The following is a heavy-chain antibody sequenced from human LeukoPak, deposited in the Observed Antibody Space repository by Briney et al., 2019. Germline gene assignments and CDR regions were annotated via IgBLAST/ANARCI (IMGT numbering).Heavy chain of an antibody. Sequence: PGGSLRLSCEASGFTFSRYWMHWVRQASGKGLVWASRIKSDGKTNYADSVKGRFTISRDNAKNTVSLQMDSLRAEDTGVYYCARAPSEVGGYYPEYFRHWGQGTLVTVSS. CDR3: ARAPSEVGGYYPEYFRH. J-gene: IGHJ1*01. D-gene: IGHD3-22*01. CDR1: GFTFSRYW. V-gene: IGHV3-74*01. CDR2: IKSDGKT.